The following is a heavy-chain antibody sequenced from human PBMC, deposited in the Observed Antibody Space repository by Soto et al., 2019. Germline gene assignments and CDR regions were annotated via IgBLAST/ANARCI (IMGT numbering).Heavy chain of an antibody. Sequence: ASVKVSCKASGYTFTSYGISWVRQAPGQGLEWMGWISAYNGNTNYAQKLQGRVTMTTDTSTSTAYMELRSLRSDDTAVYYCARDSPNYGDYFDAFDIWGQGTMVTVSS. CDR3: ARDSPNYGDYFDAFDI. J-gene: IGHJ3*02. CDR1: GYTFTSYG. D-gene: IGHD4-17*01. CDR2: ISAYNGNT. V-gene: IGHV1-18*01.